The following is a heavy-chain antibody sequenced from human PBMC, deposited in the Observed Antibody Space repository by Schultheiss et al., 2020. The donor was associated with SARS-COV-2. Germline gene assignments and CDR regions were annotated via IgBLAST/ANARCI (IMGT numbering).Heavy chain of an antibody. V-gene: IGHV4-34*01. J-gene: IGHJ5*02. CDR3: ARSGGGATTLDWFDP. Sequence: SETLSLTCAVYGGSFSGYYWSWIRQPPGKGLEWIGYIYYSGSVYYNPSVKSLPTISVDTSKNQFSLQLNSVTPEDTAVYYCARSGGGATTLDWFDPWGQGTLVTVSS. D-gene: IGHD1-26*01. CDR2: IYYSGSV. CDR1: GGSFSGYY.